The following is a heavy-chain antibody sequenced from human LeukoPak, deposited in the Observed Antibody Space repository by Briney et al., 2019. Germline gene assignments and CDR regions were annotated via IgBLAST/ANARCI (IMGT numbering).Heavy chain of an antibody. Sequence: GGSLRVSCAASGFIFSSYSLSWVRPAPRRGPGCVSVFTGSGDTTLYADSVQGRFTISRDNSKNTVYLHMNSLRAEDTAVYYCAKTQDTSMIFGYFDYWGQGTLVTVSS. CDR1: GFIFSSYS. CDR2: FTGSGDTT. J-gene: IGHJ4*02. V-gene: IGHV3-23*01. CDR3: AKTQDTSMIFGYFDY. D-gene: IGHD5-18*01.